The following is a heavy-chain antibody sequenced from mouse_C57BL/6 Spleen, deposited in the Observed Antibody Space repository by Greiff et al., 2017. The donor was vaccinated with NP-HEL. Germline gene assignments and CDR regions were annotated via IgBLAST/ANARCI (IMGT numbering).Heavy chain of an antibody. D-gene: IGHD1-1*01. J-gene: IGHJ2*01. CDR2: IDPSDSYT. CDR1: GYTFTSYW. Sequence: QVQLQQPGAELVMPEASVKLSCKASGYTFTSYWMHWVKQRPGQGLEWIGEIDPSDSYTNYNQKFKGKSTLTVDKSSSTAYMQLSSLTSEDSALYYCARDYYGSSHTYFDYWGQGTTLTVSS. CDR3: ARDYYGSSHTYFDY. V-gene: IGHV1-69*01.